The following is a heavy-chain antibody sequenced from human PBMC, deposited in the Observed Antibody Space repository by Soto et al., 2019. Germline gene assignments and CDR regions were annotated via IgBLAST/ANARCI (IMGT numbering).Heavy chain of an antibody. CDR1: GFTFSSYG. V-gene: IGHV3-33*01. J-gene: IGHJ5*01. Sequence: GGSLRLSCEASGFTFSSYGMHWVRQAPGKGLEWVAVIWFDGSKEYYADSVKGRFNVSRDNSKNTVYLEMNSPRTVDTAVYYCARGVPAGKGWFDSWGQGTLVTVSS. CDR2: IWFDGSKE. CDR3: ARGVPAGKGWFDS. D-gene: IGHD2-2*01.